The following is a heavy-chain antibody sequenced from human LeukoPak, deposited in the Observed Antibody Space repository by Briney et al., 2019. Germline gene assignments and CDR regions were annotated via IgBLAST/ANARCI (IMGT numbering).Heavy chain of an antibody. CDR1: GFTVSSNY. D-gene: IGHD3-22*01. J-gene: IGHJ3*02. V-gene: IGHV3-66*01. Sequence: GGSLRLSCAASGFTVSSNYMSWVRQAPGKGLEWVSVIYSGGSTYYADSVKGRFTISRDNSKNTLYLQMNSLRAEDTAVYYCAKDLRYYDSSGYYSSGAFDIWGQGTMVTVSS. CDR3: AKDLRYYDSSGYYSSGAFDI. CDR2: IYSGGST.